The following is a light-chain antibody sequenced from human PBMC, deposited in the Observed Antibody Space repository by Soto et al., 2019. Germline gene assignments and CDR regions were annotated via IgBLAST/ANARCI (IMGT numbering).Light chain of an antibody. CDR3: SSYTVYSTLV. V-gene: IGLV2-14*01. J-gene: IGLJ1*01. Sequence: QSVLTQPASVSGSPGQSITISCTGTSSDVGGYNLVSWSQQHPGKVPQLIIFEVSSRPSGISSRFSGSKSGNTASLTISGLQAEDEADYYCSSYTVYSTLVFGTGTKVTVL. CDR1: SSDVGGYNL. CDR2: EVS.